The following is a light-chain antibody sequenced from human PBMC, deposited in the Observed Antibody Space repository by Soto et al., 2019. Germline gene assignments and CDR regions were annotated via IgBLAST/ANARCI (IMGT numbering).Light chain of an antibody. CDR2: DAS. Sequence: EIVLTQSPATLSLSPGDRAILSCRASQSVGRSLTWYQHKPGQAPRLLIYDASTRATGIPRRFSGSGSGTEFTLTISSLQSEDSEVYYCQQYNQWPPFTFGGGTKVDIK. CDR3: QQYNQWPPFT. CDR1: QSVGRS. J-gene: IGKJ4*01. V-gene: IGKV3D-15*01.